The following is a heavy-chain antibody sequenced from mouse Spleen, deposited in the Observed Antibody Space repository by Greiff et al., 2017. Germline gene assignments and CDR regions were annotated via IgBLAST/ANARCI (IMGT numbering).Heavy chain of an antibody. CDR3: AINLITTWYFDV. V-gene: IGHV1-26*01. Sequence: EVQLQQSGPELVKPGASVKISCKASGYTFTDYYMNWVKQSHGKSLEWVGDINPNNGGTSYNQKFKGKATLTVDKSSSTAYMELRSLTSEDSAVYYCAINLITTWYFDVWGTGTTVTVSS. CDR1: GYTFTDYY. CDR2: INPNNGGT. J-gene: IGHJ1*03. D-gene: IGHD1-1*01.